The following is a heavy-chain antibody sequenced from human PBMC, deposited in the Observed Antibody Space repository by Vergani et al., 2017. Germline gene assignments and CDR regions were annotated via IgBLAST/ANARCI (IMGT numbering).Heavy chain of an antibody. Sequence: EVQLVESGGGLVKPGGSLRLSCAASGFTVSSNYMSWVRQAPGKGLEWVSVIYSGGSTYYADSVKGRFTISRDNSKNTLYLQMNSLRAEDTAVYYCARVDGYNSPFDYWGQGTLVTVSS. V-gene: IGHV3-53*01. CDR2: IYSGGST. J-gene: IGHJ4*02. D-gene: IGHD5-24*01. CDR3: ARVDGYNSPFDY. CDR1: GFTVSSNY.